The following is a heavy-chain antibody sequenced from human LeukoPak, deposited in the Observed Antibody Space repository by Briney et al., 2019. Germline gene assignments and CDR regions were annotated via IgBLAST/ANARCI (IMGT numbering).Heavy chain of an antibody. CDR1: GGTFSSYA. Sequence: SVKVSCKASGGTFSSYAISWVRQAPGQGLECMGRIIPIFGTANYAQKFQGRVTITTDESTSTAYMELSSLRSEDTAVYYCSRDRIVGATVPFDYWGQGTLVTVSS. CDR2: IIPIFGTA. J-gene: IGHJ4*02. V-gene: IGHV1-69*05. CDR3: SRDRIVGATVPFDY. D-gene: IGHD1-26*01.